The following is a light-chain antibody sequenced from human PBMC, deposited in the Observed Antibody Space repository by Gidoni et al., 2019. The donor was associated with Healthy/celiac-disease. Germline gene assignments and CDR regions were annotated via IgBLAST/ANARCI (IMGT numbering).Light chain of an antibody. Sequence: QSALTQPPSASGSPGQSVTISCTGTSSDVGGYHYVSWYQQHPGKAPKLMIYEVSKRPSGVPDRFSGSKSGNTASLTVSGLQAEDEADYYCRSYAGSSGVVFGGGTKLTVL. V-gene: IGLV2-8*01. J-gene: IGLJ2*01. CDR2: EVS. CDR3: RSYAGSSGVV. CDR1: SSDVGGYHY.